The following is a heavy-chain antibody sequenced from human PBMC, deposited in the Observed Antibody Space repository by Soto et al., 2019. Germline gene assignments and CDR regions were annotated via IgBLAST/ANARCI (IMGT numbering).Heavy chain of an antibody. Sequence: EVQLVESGGGPVKPGGSLRLSCAASGFTFSSYSMNWVRQAPGKGLEWVSSISSGSDYIFYEDSVKGRFTISRDNAKNSLFLQMNSLTAEDTAVYYCARSPVGDAFNVWGQGTVVRVSS. J-gene: IGHJ3*01. CDR1: GFTFSSYS. CDR2: ISSGSDYI. CDR3: ARSPVGDAFNV. D-gene: IGHD2-15*01. V-gene: IGHV3-21*01.